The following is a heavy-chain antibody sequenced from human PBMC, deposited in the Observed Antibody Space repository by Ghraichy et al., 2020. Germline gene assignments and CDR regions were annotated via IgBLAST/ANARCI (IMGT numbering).Heavy chain of an antibody. J-gene: IGHJ4*02. CDR2: ISGSGGST. CDR1: GFTFSSYA. V-gene: IGHV3-23*01. CDR3: AKGHCSSTSCYVRVDY. D-gene: IGHD2-2*01. Sequence: GGSLRLSCAASGFTFSSYAMSWVRQAPGKGLEWVSAISGSGGSTYYADSVKGRFTISRDNSKNTLYLQMNSLRAEDTAVYYCAKGHCSSTSCYVRVDYWGQGTLVTVSS.